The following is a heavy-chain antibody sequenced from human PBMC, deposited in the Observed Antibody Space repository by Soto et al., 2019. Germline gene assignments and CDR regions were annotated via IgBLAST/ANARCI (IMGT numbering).Heavy chain of an antibody. CDR2: IWYDGSNK. Sequence: QVQLVESGGGVVQPGRSLRLSCAASGFTFSSHGMHWVRQAPDKGLEWVAVIWYDGSNKYYADSVKGRFTISRDNSNNFLYLEMNSLRVDDTAVYYCARWGNWKVADNWGQGTLVTVSS. CDR1: GFTFSSHG. CDR3: ARWGNWKVADN. J-gene: IGHJ4*02. V-gene: IGHV3-33*01. D-gene: IGHD3-16*01.